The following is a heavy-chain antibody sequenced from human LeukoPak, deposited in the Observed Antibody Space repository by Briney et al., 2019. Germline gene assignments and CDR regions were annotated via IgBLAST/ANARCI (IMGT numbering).Heavy chain of an antibody. J-gene: IGHJ4*02. CDR1: GFTFSSYA. Sequence: GGSLRLSCAASGFTFSSYAMSWVRQAPGKGLEWVSAISGSGGSTYYADSVKGRFTISRDNSKNTLYLQMNSLRAEDTAVYYCAKGSITMIVVVMLYFDYWGQGTLATVSS. D-gene: IGHD3-22*01. CDR3: AKGSITMIVVVMLYFDY. V-gene: IGHV3-23*01. CDR2: ISGSGGST.